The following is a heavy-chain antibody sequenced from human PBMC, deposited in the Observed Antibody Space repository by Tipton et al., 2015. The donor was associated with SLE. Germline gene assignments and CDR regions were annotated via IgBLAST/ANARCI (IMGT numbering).Heavy chain of an antibody. CDR1: GGSFSGYY. Sequence: TLSLTCAVYGGSFSGYYWSWIRQPPGKGLEWIGEINHSGSTNYNPSPKSRVTISVDTSKNQFSLKLSSVTAADTAVFYCARVGDTYYDFWCGYRRSYYYGMDVWGQGTPVTVSS. J-gene: IGHJ6*02. CDR3: ARVGDTYYDFWCGYRRSYYYGMDV. CDR2: INHSGST. D-gene: IGHD3-3*01. V-gene: IGHV4-34*01.